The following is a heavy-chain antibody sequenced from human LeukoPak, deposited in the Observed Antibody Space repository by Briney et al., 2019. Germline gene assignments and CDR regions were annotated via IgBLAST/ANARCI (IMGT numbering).Heavy chain of an antibody. CDR1: GFSFSTYA. Sequence: GGSLRLSCAASGFSFSTYAMSWVRQAPGKGLEWVSAISGSGDSTYSTDSVKGRFTISRDNSKNTLYLQMNSLRAEDTAVYYCAKKVPANWGSYFDYWGQGTLVTVSS. J-gene: IGHJ4*02. V-gene: IGHV3-23*01. CDR3: AKKVPANWGSYFDY. D-gene: IGHD7-27*01. CDR2: ISGSGDST.